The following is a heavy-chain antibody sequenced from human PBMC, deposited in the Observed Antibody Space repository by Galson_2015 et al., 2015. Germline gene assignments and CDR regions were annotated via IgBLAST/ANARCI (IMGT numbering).Heavy chain of an antibody. J-gene: IGHJ3*01. CDR1: GFTFSTYS. CDR3: ARDLIAAAGTDWYFDL. CDR2: ISSGSSTI. D-gene: IGHD6-13*01. V-gene: IGHV3-48*02. Sequence: SLRLSCAASGFTFSTYSMNWVRQAPGKGLEWVSYISSGSSTIYYADSVKGRFTISRDNAKNSLYLQMNSLRDEDTAVYYCARDLIAAAGTDWYFDLWGQGAVVTVSS.